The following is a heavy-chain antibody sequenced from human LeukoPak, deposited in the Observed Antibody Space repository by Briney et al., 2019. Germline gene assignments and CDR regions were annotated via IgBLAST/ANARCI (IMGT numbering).Heavy chain of an antibody. D-gene: IGHD5-12*01. J-gene: IGHJ4*02. CDR2: ISGSSGST. CDR3: ARDRYSGYGGLFEY. CDR1: GFTFSSFA. Sequence: QPGGSLRLSCAASGFTFSSFALSWVRQAPGKGLEWVSTISGSSGSTYYADSVKGRLTISRDSSKNTLYLQMKSLRAKDTAVYYCARDRYSGYGGLFEYWGQGTLVTVSS. V-gene: IGHV3-23*01.